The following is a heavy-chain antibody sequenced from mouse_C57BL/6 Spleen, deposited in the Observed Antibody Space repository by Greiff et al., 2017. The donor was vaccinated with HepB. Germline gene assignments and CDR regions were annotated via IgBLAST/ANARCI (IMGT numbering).Heavy chain of an antibody. Sequence: VKLVESGAELVRPGASVTLSCKASGYTFTDYEMHWVKQTPVHGLEWIGAIDPETGGTAYNQKFKGKAILTADKSSSTAYMELRSLTSEDSAVYYCTRGGWSYWGQGTLVTVSA. CDR1: GYTFTDYE. V-gene: IGHV1-15*01. J-gene: IGHJ3*01. CDR3: TRGGWSY. CDR2: IDPETGGT.